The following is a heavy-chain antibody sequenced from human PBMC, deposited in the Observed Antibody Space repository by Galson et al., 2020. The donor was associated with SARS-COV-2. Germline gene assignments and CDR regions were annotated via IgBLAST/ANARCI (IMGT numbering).Heavy chain of an antibody. J-gene: IGHJ3*02. Sequence: ASVKVSCKASGYTFTSYDINWVRQATGQGLEWMGWMNPNSGNTGYAQKFQGRVTMTRNTSISTAYMELSSLRSEDTAVYYCASLRDRADAFDIWGQGTMVTVSS. CDR1: GYTFTSYD. D-gene: IGHD5-18*01. V-gene: IGHV1-8*01. CDR2: MNPNSGNT. CDR3: ASLRDRADAFDI.